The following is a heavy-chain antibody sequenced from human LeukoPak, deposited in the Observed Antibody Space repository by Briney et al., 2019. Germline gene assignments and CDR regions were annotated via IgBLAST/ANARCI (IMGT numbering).Heavy chain of an antibody. V-gene: IGHV3-23*01. J-gene: IGHJ6*03. Sequence: PSETLSLTCAVYGGSFSGYYWSWIRQPPGKGLEWVSAISGSDGSTYYADSVKGRFTISRDNSKNTLYLQMNSLRAEDTAVYYCAREYMDVWGKGTTVTISS. CDR1: GGSFSGYY. CDR2: ISGSDGST. CDR3: AREYMDV.